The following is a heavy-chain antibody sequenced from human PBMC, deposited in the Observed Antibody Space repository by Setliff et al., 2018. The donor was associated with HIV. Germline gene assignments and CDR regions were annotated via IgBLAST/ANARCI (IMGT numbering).Heavy chain of an antibody. V-gene: IGHV3-30*04. CDR3: ARDSTDGSGFPGPPSF. CDR2: ISYDGNNK. D-gene: IGHD3-22*01. Sequence: PGGSLRLSCAASGFTFSSYDMNWVRQAPGKGLEWVTLISYDGNNKYDADSVRGRFTISRDNSNNMVYLQMNSLRGEDTAVYYCARDSTDGSGFPGPPSFWGQGTLVTVSS. CDR1: GFTFSSYD. J-gene: IGHJ4*02.